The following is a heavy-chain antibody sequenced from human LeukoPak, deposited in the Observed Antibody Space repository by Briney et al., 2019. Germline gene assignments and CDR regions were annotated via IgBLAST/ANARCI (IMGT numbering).Heavy chain of an antibody. Sequence: GGSLRLSCAASGFTFSSYAMSWVRQAPGKGLEWASAISGSGGSTYYADSVKGRFTISRDNSKNTLYLQMNSLRAEDTAVYYCAKEGLYYYDSSGYFDYWGQGTLVTVSS. CDR3: AKEGLYYYDSSGYFDY. V-gene: IGHV3-23*01. CDR1: GFTFSSYA. CDR2: ISGSGGST. D-gene: IGHD3-22*01. J-gene: IGHJ4*02.